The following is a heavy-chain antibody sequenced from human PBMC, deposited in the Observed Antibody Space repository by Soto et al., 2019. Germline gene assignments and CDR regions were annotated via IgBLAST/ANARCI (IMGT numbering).Heavy chain of an antibody. J-gene: IGHJ4*01. CDR3: ARDLQDIVVVVAAAPPRAYFDY. Sequence: ASVKGACKASGYGFTSYYMHWVRQAPGQGLEWMGIINPSGGSTSYAQKFQGRVTMTRDTSTSTVYMELSSLRSEDTAVYYCARDLQDIVVVVAAAPPRAYFDYWG. V-gene: IGHV1-46*03. D-gene: IGHD2-15*01. CDR2: INPSGGST. CDR1: GYGFTSYY.